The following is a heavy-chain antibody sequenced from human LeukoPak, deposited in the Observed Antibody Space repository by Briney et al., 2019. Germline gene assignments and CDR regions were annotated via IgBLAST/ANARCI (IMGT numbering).Heavy chain of an antibody. CDR1: GFTFSSYA. J-gene: IGHJ4*02. V-gene: IGHV3-30-3*01. CDR3: ASHLDYYDSSGYYFDY. CDR2: ISYDGSNK. D-gene: IGHD3-22*01. Sequence: PGGSLRLSRAASGFTFSSYAMHWVRQAPGKGLEWVAVISYDGSNKYYADSVKGRFTISRDNSKNTLYLQMNSLRAEDTAVYYCASHLDYYDSSGYYFDYWGQGTLVTVSS.